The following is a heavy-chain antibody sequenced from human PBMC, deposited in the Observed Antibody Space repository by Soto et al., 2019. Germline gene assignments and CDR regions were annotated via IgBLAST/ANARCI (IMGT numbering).Heavy chain of an antibody. CDR2: IYYSGST. CDR1: GGSISSSSSY. D-gene: IGHD3-16*01. CDR3: ASLGTPEYIMGGHFAS. Sequence: SETLSLTCTVSGGSISSSSSYWGWIRQPPGKGLEWIGSIYYSGSTYYNPSLKSRVNILQDTSKNQFSLNLTSMTAADTAVYYCASLGTPEYIMGGHFASWGQGTLVTGSS. V-gene: IGHV4-39*01. J-gene: IGHJ4*02.